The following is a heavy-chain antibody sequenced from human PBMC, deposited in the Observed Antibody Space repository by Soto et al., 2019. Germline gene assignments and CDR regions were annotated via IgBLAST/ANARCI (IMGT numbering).Heavy chain of an antibody. CDR3: AKGHDFWTTYSYYYGMYV. CDR1: GFSFSKYA. D-gene: IGHD3-3*01. Sequence: PGGSLRLSCAASGFSFSKYAMNWVRQAPGKELEWVSGISSSGGSTAYGDSVKGRFTISRDNSKNTLYLQMNSLRADDAAVYFCAKGHDFWTTYSYYYGMYVWGQWTTVTVSS. V-gene: IGHV3-23*01. J-gene: IGHJ6*02. CDR2: ISSSGGST.